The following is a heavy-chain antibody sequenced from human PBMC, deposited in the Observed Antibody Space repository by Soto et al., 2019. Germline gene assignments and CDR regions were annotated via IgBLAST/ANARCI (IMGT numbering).Heavy chain of an antibody. Sequence: ASVKVSCKASGYTFTGYYMHWVRQAPGQGLEWMGWINPNSGGTNYAQKFQGWVTMTRDTSISTAYMELSRLRSDDTAVYYCARDSRDGYNTEFDYWGQGTLVTVSS. CDR3: ARDSRDGYNTEFDY. D-gene: IGHD5-12*01. J-gene: IGHJ4*02. CDR1: GYTFTGYY. CDR2: INPNSGGT. V-gene: IGHV1-2*04.